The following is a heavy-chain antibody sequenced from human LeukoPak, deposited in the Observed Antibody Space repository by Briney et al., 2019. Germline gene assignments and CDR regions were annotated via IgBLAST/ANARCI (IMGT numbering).Heavy chain of an antibody. Sequence: PSETXSLTYXXSGGSISSYYWSWIRQSPGKGLEWIGYIYTSGSANYNPSLKSRVTISADTSKNQLSLKLSSVTAADTAVYYCARPYRSGWYGAFDIWGQGTMVTVSS. J-gene: IGHJ3*02. CDR1: GGSISSYY. CDR2: IYTSGSA. D-gene: IGHD6-19*01. V-gene: IGHV4-4*09. CDR3: ARPYRSGWYGAFDI.